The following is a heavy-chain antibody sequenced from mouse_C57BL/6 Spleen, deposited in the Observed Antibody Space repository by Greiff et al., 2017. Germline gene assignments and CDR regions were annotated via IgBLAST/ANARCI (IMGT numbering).Heavy chain of an antibody. Sequence: EVQLQQSGAELVRPGASVKLSCTASGFNIKDDYMHWVKQRPEQGLEWIGWIDPENGDTEYASKFQGKATITADTSSNTAYLQLSSLTSEDTAVYYCTTYGNNYFDYWGQGTTLTVSS. CDR2: IDPENGDT. J-gene: IGHJ2*01. V-gene: IGHV14-4*01. CDR3: TTYGNNYFDY. CDR1: GFNIKDDY. D-gene: IGHD2-1*01.